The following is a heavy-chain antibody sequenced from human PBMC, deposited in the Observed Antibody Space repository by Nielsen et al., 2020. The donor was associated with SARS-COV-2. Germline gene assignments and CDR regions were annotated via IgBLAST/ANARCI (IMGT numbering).Heavy chain of an antibody. CDR2: INPSGSGT. CDR3: AGGADFWSGTQKYYMDV. V-gene: IGHV3-74*01. J-gene: IGHJ6*03. CDR1: GFTFSSTW. D-gene: IGHD3-3*01. Sequence: ESLKISCSASGFTFSSTWMDWVRQAPGQGLVWVSRINPSGSGTAYADSVKGRFAVSRDSAENTVVLQIHSLRVEDTAVYYCAGGADFWSGTQKYYMDVWGKGTTVTVSS.